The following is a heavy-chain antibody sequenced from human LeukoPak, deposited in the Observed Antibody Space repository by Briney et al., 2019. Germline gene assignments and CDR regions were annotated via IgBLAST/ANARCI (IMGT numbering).Heavy chain of an antibody. CDR3: ARNGGRITIFGVVSRMDV. CDR1: GYTFTSYG. J-gene: IGHJ6*04. D-gene: IGHD3-3*01. Sequence: GASVKVSCKASGYTFTSYGISWVRQAPGQGLEWMGWISAYNGNTNYAQKLQGRVTMTTDTSTSTACMELRSLRSDDTAVYYCARNGGRITIFGVVSRMDVWGKGTTVTVSS. V-gene: IGHV1-18*01. CDR2: ISAYNGNT.